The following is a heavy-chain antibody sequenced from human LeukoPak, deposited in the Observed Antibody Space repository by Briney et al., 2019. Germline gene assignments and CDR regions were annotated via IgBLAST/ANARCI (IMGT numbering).Heavy chain of an antibody. CDR2: LSFDGSNE. CDR1: GFTSSSYG. Sequence: QPGRSLRLSCAASGFTSSSYGMHWVRQAPGKGLEWVAVLSFDGSNEYCSDSVKGRFTISRDNSKNTLYLQKNSLRAEDTAVYYCAKDPIPGRIAAAGTGWFDYWGQGTLVTVSS. CDR3: AKDPIPGRIAAAGTGWFDY. J-gene: IGHJ5*01. D-gene: IGHD6-13*01. V-gene: IGHV3-30*18.